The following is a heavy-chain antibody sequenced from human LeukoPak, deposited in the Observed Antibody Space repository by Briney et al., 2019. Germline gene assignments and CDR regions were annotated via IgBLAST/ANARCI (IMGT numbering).Heavy chain of an antibody. CDR2: IIPILGIA. D-gene: IGHD2-21*02. CDR1: GGTFSSYT. V-gene: IGHV1-69*02. Sequence: ASVKVSCKASGGTFSSYTISWVRQAPGQGLEWMGRIIPILGIANYAQKFQGRVTITADKSTSTAYMELSSLRSEDTAVYYCARRFCGGDSYFDYWGQGTLVTVSS. J-gene: IGHJ4*02. CDR3: ARRFCGGDSYFDY.